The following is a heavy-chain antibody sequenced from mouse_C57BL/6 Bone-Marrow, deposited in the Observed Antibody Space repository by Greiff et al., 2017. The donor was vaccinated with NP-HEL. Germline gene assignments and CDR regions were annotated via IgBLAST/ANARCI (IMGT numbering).Heavy chain of an antibody. Sequence: EVKLMESGGGLVQPGGSLKLSCAASGFTFSDYYMYWVRQTPEKRLEWVAYISNGGGSTYYPDTVKGRFTISRDNAKNTLYLQMSRLKSEDTAMYYCAREGVEEGYYLFAYWGQGTLVTVSA. CDR3: AREGVEEGYYLFAY. V-gene: IGHV5-12*01. CDR1: GFTFSDYY. J-gene: IGHJ3*01. CDR2: ISNGGGST. D-gene: IGHD2-3*01.